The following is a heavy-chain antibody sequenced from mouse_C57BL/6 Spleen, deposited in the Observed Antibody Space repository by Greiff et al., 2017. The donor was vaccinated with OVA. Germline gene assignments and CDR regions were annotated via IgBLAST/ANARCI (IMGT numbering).Heavy chain of an antibody. V-gene: IGHV1-55*01. J-gene: IGHJ2*01. CDR1: GYTFTSYW. Sequence: QVQLQQPGAELVKPGASVKMSCKASGYTFTSYWITWVKQRPGQGLEWIGDIYPGSGCTHYHEKFKSNATLTVDTSSSTAYMQLSSLTSEDSAVYYCARGLLYHYYFDDWGQGTTLTVSS. CDR3: ARGLLYHYYFDD. CDR2: IYPGSGCT. D-gene: IGHD2-12*01.